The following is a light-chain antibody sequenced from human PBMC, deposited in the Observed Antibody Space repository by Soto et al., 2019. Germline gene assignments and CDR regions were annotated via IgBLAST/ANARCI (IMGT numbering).Light chain of an antibody. CDR1: QSISSW. CDR2: DAS. V-gene: IGKV1-5*01. CDR3: QQYKGLT. J-gene: IGKJ4*01. Sequence: DIQMTQSPSTLSASVGDRVTITCRASQSISSWLAWYQQKPGKAPKLLIYDASSLESGVPSRFSGSGSGTEFTLTISSLHPDDFATYYCQQYKGLTVGGGTK.